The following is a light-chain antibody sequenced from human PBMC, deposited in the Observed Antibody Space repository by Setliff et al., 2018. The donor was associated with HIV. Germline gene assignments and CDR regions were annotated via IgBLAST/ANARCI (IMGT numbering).Light chain of an antibody. CDR2: VNK. V-gene: IGLV1-40*01. Sequence: QSVLTQPPSVSGAPGQRVTISCTGSSSNIGAGYDVHWYQQLPGTAPKLLVFVNKRRPSGVPDRFSGSKSGTSAFLAITGLQADDEADYSCCSYVGSYSYVFGTGTKVTVL. CDR3: CSYVGSYSYV. CDR1: SSNIGAGYD. J-gene: IGLJ1*01.